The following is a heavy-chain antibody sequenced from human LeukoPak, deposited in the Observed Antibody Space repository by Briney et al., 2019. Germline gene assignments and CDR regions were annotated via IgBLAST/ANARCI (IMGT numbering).Heavy chain of an antibody. CDR1: GGSISSGGYY. CDR3: ARDMTDWWFDP. Sequence: PSETLSLTCTVSGGSISSGGYYWSWIRQHPGKGLEWIGYIYYSGSTHYNPSLKSRVTISVDTSKNQFSLKLSSVTAADTAVYYCARDMTDWWFDPWGQGTLVTVSS. D-gene: IGHD3-9*01. V-gene: IGHV4-31*03. J-gene: IGHJ5*02. CDR2: IYYSGST.